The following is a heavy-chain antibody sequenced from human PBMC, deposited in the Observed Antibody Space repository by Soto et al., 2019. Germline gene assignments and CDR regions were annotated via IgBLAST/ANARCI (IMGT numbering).Heavy chain of an antibody. V-gene: IGHV4-31*03. Sequence: PSETLSLTCTVSGGSISSGGYYWSWIRQHPGKGLEWIGYIYYSGSTYYNPSLKSRVTISVDTSKNQFSLKLSSVTAADTAVYYCARVKYSSGWFFDYWGQGTLVTSPQ. CDR3: ARVKYSSGWFFDY. J-gene: IGHJ4*02. CDR1: GGSISSGGYY. CDR2: IYYSGST. D-gene: IGHD6-19*01.